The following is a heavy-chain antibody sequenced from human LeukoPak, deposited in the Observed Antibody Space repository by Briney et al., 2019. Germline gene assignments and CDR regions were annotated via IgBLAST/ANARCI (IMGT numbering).Heavy chain of an antibody. CDR1: GFTFSSHG. CDR2: IRYDGSNK. V-gene: IGHV3-30*02. Sequence: PGGSLRLSCVGSGFTFSSHGMHWVRQAPGKGLEWVAFIRYDGSNKYYADSVKGRFTISRDNSKNTLYLQMNSLRAEDTAVYYCATWKGGSYYSNYWGQGTLVTVSS. J-gene: IGHJ4*02. CDR3: ATWKGGSYYSNY. D-gene: IGHD1-26*01.